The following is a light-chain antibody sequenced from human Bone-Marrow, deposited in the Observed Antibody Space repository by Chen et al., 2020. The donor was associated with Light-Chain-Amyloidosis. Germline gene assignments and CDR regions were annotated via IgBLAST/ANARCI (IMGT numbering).Light chain of an antibody. V-gene: IGLV3-21*02. Sequence: SYVLTQPSSVSVDPGQTATIACGGNNIGSTSVHWYQQTPGHAPLLVVYDDSDRPSGIPERLSGSNSGNTATLTISRVEAGDEADYYCQVWDRSRDRPVFGGGTKLTVL. J-gene: IGLJ3*02. CDR2: DDS. CDR3: QVWDRSRDRPV. CDR1: NIGSTS.